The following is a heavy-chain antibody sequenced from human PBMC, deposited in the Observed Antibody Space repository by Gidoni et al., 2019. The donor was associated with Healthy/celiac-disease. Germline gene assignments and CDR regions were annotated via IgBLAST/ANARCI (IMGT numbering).Heavy chain of an antibody. J-gene: IGHJ4*02. V-gene: IGHV3-11*01. CDR3: ARDRDPYCGGDCYRFDY. D-gene: IGHD2-21*02. CDR1: GFTFSDYY. CDR2: ISSSVSTI. Sequence: QVQLVESGGGLVKPGGSLRLSCEASGFTFSDYYMSWIRQAPGKGLEWVSSISSSVSTIYYADSVKGRFTISRDNAKNSLYLQMNSLRAEDTAVYYCARDRDPYCGGDCYRFDYWGQGTLVTVSS.